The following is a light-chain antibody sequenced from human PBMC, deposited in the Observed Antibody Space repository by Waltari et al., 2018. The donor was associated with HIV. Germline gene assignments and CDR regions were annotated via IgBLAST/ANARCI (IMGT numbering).Light chain of an antibody. Sequence: SYVLTQPPSVSVAPGQTARIACGGTKIGSKSVNWHQQKPGQAPVLVVYDDTDRPSGIPERFSGSNSGNTATLTISRVEAGDEADYYCQVWDINTDHVLFGGGTKLTVL. J-gene: IGLJ2*01. V-gene: IGLV3-21*02. CDR3: QVWDINTDHVL. CDR2: DDT. CDR1: KIGSKS.